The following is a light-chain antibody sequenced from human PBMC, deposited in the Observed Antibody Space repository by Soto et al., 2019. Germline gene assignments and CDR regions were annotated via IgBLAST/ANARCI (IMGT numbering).Light chain of an antibody. CDR1: QGISIY. CDR2: AAS. J-gene: IGKJ1*01. Sequence: DIQMTQSPSSLSASVGDRVTITCRASQGISIYLNWYQQKPGKVPKLLIYAASSLQSGVPSRFSGSGSGTDFTLTISSLQPEDFVSYYCQQSYSTPRTFGQGTKVDI. V-gene: IGKV1-39*01. CDR3: QQSYSTPRT.